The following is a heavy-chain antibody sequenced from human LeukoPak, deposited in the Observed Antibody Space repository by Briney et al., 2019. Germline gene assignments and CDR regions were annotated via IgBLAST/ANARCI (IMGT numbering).Heavy chain of an antibody. J-gene: IGHJ3*02. CDR3: AREYHLGDSSGYYRRDAFDI. V-gene: IGHV3-21*01. CDR2: ISSSSSYI. D-gene: IGHD3-22*01. CDR1: GFTFSSYS. Sequence: GGSLRLSCAASGFTFSSYSMNWVRQAPGKGLEWVSSISSSSSYIYYADSVKGRFTISRDNAKNSLYLQMNSLRAEDTAVYYCAREYHLGDSSGYYRRDAFDIWGQGTMVTVSS.